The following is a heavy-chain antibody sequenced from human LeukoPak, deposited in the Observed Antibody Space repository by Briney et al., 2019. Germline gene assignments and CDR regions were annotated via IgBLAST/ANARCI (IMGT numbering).Heavy chain of an antibody. V-gene: IGHV1-69*13. D-gene: IGHD3-22*01. CDR2: IIPIFGTA. CDR3: ARDDMYYDSSGYYNWFDP. CDR1: GGTFSSYA. J-gene: IGHJ5*02. Sequence: SVKVSCKASGGTFSSYAISWVRQAPGQGLEWMGGIIPIFGTANYAQKFQGRVTITADESTSTAYMELSSLRSEDTAVYYCARDDMYYDSSGYYNWFDPWGQGTLVTVSS.